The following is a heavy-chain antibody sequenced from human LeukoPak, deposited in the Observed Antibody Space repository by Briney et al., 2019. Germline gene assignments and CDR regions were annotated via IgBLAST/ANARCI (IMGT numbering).Heavy chain of an antibody. CDR2: IYTSGST. D-gene: IGHD6-13*01. Sequence: SETLSLTCTVSGGSISSYYWSWIRQPAGKGLEWIGRIYTSGSTNYNPSLKSRVTMSVDTSKNQFSLKLSSVTAADTAVYYCARDGPYSGSWYGGYNWFDPWGQGTLVTVSS. J-gene: IGHJ5*02. V-gene: IGHV4-4*07. CDR3: ARDGPYSGSWYGGYNWFDP. CDR1: GGSISSYY.